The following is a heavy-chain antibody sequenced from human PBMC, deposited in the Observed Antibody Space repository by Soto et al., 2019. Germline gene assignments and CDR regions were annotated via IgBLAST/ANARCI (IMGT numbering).Heavy chain of an antibody. V-gene: IGHV3-30-3*01. CDR2: ISYDGSNK. D-gene: IGHD3-3*01. J-gene: IGHJ4*02. CDR3: ARDKRVFRFLAWPYYFDS. Sequence: QVQLVESGGGVVQPGRSLRLSCAASGFTFSSCAMHWVRQAPGKGLEWVALISYDGSNKYYADSVKGRFTISRDNSKKTLYLKMNSLGVEERAVYYCARDKRVFRFLAWPYYFDSWGQGTLVTVPS. CDR1: GFTFSSCA.